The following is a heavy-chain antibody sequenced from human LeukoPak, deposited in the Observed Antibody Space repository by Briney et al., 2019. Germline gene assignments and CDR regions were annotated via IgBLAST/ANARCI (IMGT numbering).Heavy chain of an antibody. Sequence: AASVKVSCKASGYTFTSYAMGWVRQAPGHGREWMGWINTNTGNPTYAQGFTGRFVFSLDTSVSTAYLQISSLEAEDTAVYYCASFFCINGVCYYLDYWGQGTLVTVSS. CDR1: GYTFTSYA. J-gene: IGHJ4*02. V-gene: IGHV7-4-1*02. CDR3: ASFFCINGVCYYLDY. CDR2: INTNTGNP. D-gene: IGHD2-8*01.